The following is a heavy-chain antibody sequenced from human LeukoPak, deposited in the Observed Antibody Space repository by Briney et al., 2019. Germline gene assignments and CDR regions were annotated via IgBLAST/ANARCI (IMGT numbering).Heavy chain of an antibody. CDR2: ISSSGSTI. CDR1: GFTVSSNY. V-gene: IGHV3-11*04. J-gene: IGHJ6*04. CDR3: AELGITMIGGV. D-gene: IGHD3-10*02. Sequence: GGSLRLSCAASGFTVSSNYMSWVRQAPGKGLEWVSYISSSGSTIYYADSVKGRFTISRDNAKNSLYLQMNSLRAEDTAVYYCAELGITMIGGVWGKGTTVAISS.